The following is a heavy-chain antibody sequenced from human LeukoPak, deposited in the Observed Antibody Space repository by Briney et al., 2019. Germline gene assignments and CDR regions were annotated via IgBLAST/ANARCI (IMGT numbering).Heavy chain of an antibody. J-gene: IGHJ2*01. D-gene: IGHD6-13*01. CDR2: IIPIFGTA. V-gene: IGHV1-69*05. CDR3: ARDGDGYSSSWYWYFDL. CDR1: GGTFSSYA. Sequence: ASVKVSCKASGGTFSSYAISWVRQAAGQGLEWMGGIIPIFGTANYAQKFQGRVTITTDESTSTAYMELSSLRSEDTAVYYCARDGDGYSSSWYWYFDLWGRGTLVTVSS.